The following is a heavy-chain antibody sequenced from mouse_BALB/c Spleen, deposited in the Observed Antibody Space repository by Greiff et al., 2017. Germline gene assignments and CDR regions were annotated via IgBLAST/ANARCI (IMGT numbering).Heavy chain of an antibody. V-gene: IGHV1-9*01. CDR1: GYTFSSYW. CDR2: ILPGSGST. J-gene: IGHJ4*01. D-gene: IGHD3-1*01. CDR3: ARQLGLRGAYAMDY. Sequence: VKLMESGAELMKPGASVKISCKATGYTFSSYWIEWVKQRPGHGLEWIGEILPGSGSTNYNEKFKGKATFTADTSSNTAYMQLSSLTSEDSAVYYCARQLGLRGAYAMDYWGQGTSVTVSS.